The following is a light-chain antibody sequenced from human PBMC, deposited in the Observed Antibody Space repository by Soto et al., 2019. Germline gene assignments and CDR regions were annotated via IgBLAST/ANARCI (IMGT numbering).Light chain of an antibody. Sequence: EIVLTQSPATLSLSPGERATLSCRASQSVGSFLASYQQKSGQAPRLLIYDASNRAPGIQARFSGSGSGTDFTLPISSLEPEDFAVYYCQHRNNWLGTFGPGTKVDIK. CDR3: QHRNNWLGT. V-gene: IGKV3-11*01. J-gene: IGKJ3*01. CDR2: DAS. CDR1: QSVGSF.